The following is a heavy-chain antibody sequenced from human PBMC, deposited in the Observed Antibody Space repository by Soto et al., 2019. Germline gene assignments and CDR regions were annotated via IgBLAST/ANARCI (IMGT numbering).Heavy chain of an antibody. D-gene: IGHD6-13*01. CDR3: AKDGPFGYSFRYYFDY. Sequence: EVQLLESGGGLVQPGGSLRLSCAASGFTFSSYAMSWVRQAPGKGLEWVSAISGSGGSTYYADSVKGRFTISRDNSKNTLYLQMNSLRAEDTAVYYCAKDGPFGYSFRYYFDYWGQGTLVTVSS. CDR1: GFTFSSYA. V-gene: IGHV3-23*01. J-gene: IGHJ4*02. CDR2: ISGSGGST.